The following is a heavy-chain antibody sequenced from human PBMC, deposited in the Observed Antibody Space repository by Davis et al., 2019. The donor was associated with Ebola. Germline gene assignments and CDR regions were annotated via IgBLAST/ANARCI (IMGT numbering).Heavy chain of an antibody. CDR3: AIPDCSGANCYSVYIKN. CDR1: GFTFSDYY. V-gene: IGHV3-74*01. Sequence: GESLKISCAASGFTFSDYYMSWIRQAPGKGLVWVSRINSDGSSTSYADSVKGRFTISRDNSNNLLYLQMNSLRAEDTAVYYCAIPDCSGANCYSVYIKNWGQGTLVTVSS. J-gene: IGHJ4*02. CDR2: INSDGSST. D-gene: IGHD2-15*01.